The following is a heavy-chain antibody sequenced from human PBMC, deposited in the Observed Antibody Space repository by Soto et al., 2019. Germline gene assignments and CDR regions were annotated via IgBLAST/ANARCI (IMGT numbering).Heavy chain of an antibody. CDR1: GGSFSGYY. Sequence: SETLSLTCAVYGGSFSGYYWSWIRQPPGKGLEWIGEINHSGSTNYNPSLKSRVTISVDTSKNQFSLKLSSVTAADTAVYYCARGPGVAVVPAAEYYFDYWGQGTLVTVSS. CDR3: ARGPGVAVVPAAEYYFDY. V-gene: IGHV4-34*01. CDR2: INHSGST. J-gene: IGHJ4*02. D-gene: IGHD2-2*01.